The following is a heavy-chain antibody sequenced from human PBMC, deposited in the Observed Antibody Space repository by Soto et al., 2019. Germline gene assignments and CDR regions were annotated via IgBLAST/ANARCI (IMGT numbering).Heavy chain of an antibody. CDR2: IYYSGST. D-gene: IGHD5-12*01. J-gene: IGHJ5*02. CDR1: GGSISSYY. Sequence: SETLSLTCTVSGGSISSYYWSWIRQPPGKGLEWIGYIYYSGSTNYNPSLKSRVTISVDTSKNQFSLKLSSVTAADTAVYYCARDGREYSGYDEFGWFDPWGQGTLVTVSS. CDR3: ARDGREYSGYDEFGWFDP. V-gene: IGHV4-59*01.